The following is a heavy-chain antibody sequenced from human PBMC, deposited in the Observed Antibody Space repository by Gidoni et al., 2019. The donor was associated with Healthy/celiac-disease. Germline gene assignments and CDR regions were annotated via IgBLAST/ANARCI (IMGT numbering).Heavy chain of an antibody. D-gene: IGHD3-10*01. CDR3: ARARPMVRGAYPYFDY. CDR2: IYTSRST. V-gene: IGHV4-61*02. J-gene: IGHJ4*02. CDR1: GGSISSGSYY. Sequence: QVQLQESGPGLVKPSQTLSLTCTVYGGSISSGSYYWSWIRQPAGKGLEWIGRIYTSRSTNYNPSLKSRVTISVDTSKNQFSLKLSSVTAADTAVYYCARARPMVRGAYPYFDYWGQGTLVTVSS.